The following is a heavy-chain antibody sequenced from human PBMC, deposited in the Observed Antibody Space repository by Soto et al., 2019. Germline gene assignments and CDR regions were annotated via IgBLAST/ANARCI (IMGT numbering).Heavy chain of an antibody. Sequence: SETLSLTCSVSGGSISSSNYYWGWIRQPPGKGLEWIGSGTTYYNPSLRSRVTISVDTSKEQFSLTLSSVTATDTALYYCAIYNSNKGDFDYWGQGIQVTVSS. J-gene: IGHJ4*02. CDR1: GGSISSSNYY. CDR2: SGTT. V-gene: IGHV4-39*01. CDR3: AIYNSNKGDFDY. D-gene: IGHD1-1*01.